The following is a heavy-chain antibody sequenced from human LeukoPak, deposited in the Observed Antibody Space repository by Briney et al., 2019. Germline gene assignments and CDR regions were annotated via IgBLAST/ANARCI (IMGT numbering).Heavy chain of an antibody. CDR3: ATTDGRDGNSGY. Sequence: SSETLSLTCAVDGVSFKSYHWSWIRQPPGKGLEWIGEVNHSGYTTCNPSLKGRLAISVDTSKKQVFLNLMSVTAADTAVYFCATTDGRDGNSGYWGQGTLVIVSS. J-gene: IGHJ4*02. V-gene: IGHV4-34*01. CDR1: GVSFKSYH. D-gene: IGHD1-26*01. CDR2: VNHSGYT.